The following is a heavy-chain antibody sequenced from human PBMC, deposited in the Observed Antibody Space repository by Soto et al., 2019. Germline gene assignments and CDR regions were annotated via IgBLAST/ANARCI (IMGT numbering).Heavy chain of an antibody. CDR2: ISAYNGNT. D-gene: IGHD6-6*01. Sequence: ASVKVSCKASGYTFTSYGISWVRQAPGQGLEWMGWISAYNGNTNYAQKLQGRVTTTTDTSTSTAYMELRSLRSDDTAVYYCARAAGGYSSSSIGWFAPWGQGTLVTVSS. J-gene: IGHJ5*02. CDR1: GYTFTSYG. V-gene: IGHV1-18*01. CDR3: ARAAGGYSSSSIGWFAP.